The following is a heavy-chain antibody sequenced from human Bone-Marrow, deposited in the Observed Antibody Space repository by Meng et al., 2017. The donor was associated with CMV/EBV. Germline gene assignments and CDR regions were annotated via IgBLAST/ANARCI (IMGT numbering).Heavy chain of an antibody. CDR2: IYYSGST. CDR3: ARDSRLCSGGSCYRKEFDY. V-gene: IGHV4-31*03. D-gene: IGHD2-15*01. CDR1: GGSISSGGYY. Sequence: LRLSCTVSGGSISSGGYYWSWIRQHPGKGLEWIGYIYYSGSTYCNPSLKSRVTISVDTSKNQFSLKLSSVTAADTAVYYCARDSRLCSGGSCYRKEFDYWGQGKLVHVAS. J-gene: IGHJ4*02.